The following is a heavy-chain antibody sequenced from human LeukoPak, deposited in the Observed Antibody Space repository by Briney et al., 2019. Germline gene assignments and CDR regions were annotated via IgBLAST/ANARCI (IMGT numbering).Heavy chain of an antibody. CDR3: AKDDSHGSGPYGMDV. Sequence: GVSLRLSCAASGFTFSSYGRHWVRQAPGKGLEWVAFIRYDGSNKYYADSVKGRFTISRDNSKDTLYLQMNSLRAEDTAVYYCAKDDSHGSGPYGMDVWGQGTTVTVSS. J-gene: IGHJ6*02. CDR2: IRYDGSNK. D-gene: IGHD3-10*01. CDR1: GFTFSSYG. V-gene: IGHV3-30*02.